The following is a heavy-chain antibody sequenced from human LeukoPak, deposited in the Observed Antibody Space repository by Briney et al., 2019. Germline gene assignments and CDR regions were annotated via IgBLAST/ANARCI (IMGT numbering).Heavy chain of an antibody. CDR1: GFTFRSYS. Sequence: GGSLRLSCAGSGFTFRSYSMGWVRQAPGKGLEWVANIKDSGIEKVYVDSVKGRFTISRDNAKNSLYLEMNSLRVEDTALYFCARWRGAQSEFDYWGQGTQVTVSS. D-gene: IGHD3-3*01. J-gene: IGHJ4*02. CDR3: ARWRGAQSEFDY. V-gene: IGHV3-7*01. CDR2: IKDSGIEK.